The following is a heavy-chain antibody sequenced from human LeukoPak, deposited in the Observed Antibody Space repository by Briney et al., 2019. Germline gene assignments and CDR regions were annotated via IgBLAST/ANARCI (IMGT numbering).Heavy chain of an antibody. CDR3: ARGTTYYYDRSGYLDAFDI. D-gene: IGHD3-22*01. CDR1: GYTFTSYY. V-gene: IGHV1-46*01. J-gene: IGHJ3*02. CDR2: INPSGGST. Sequence: ASVKVSCKASGYTFTSYYMHWVRQAPGQGLEWMGIINPSGGSTSYAQKFQGRVTMTRDTSTSTVYMELSSLRSEDTAVYYCARGTTYYYDRSGYLDAFDIWGQGTMVTVSS.